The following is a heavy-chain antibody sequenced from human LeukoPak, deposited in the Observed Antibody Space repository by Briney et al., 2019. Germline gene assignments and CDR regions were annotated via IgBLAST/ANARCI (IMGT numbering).Heavy chain of an antibody. D-gene: IGHD6-13*01. V-gene: IGHV3-21*01. J-gene: IGHJ4*02. CDR2: ISSSSSYI. CDR3: ARTDRIAAAGNFDY. CDR1: GFTFSSYG. Sequence: GGSLRLSCAASGFTFSSYGMHWVRQAPGKGLEWVSSISSSSSYIYYADSVKGRFTISRDNSKNTLYLQMNSLRAEDTAVYYCARTDRIAAAGNFDYWGQGTLVTVSS.